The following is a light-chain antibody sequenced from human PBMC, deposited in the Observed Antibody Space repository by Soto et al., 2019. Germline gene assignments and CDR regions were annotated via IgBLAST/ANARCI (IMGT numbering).Light chain of an antibody. CDR3: SSYTSDITQV. CDR2: DVN. J-gene: IGLJ3*02. CDR1: SSDVGRYNY. V-gene: IGLV2-14*01. Sequence: QSVLTQPASVSGSPGQSITISCTGTSSDVGRYNYVSWYRQHPGTAPKLIISDVNSRSSGISNRFSGSKSGNTASLTISGLQAEDEAYYYCSSYTSDITQVFGGGTKLTVL.